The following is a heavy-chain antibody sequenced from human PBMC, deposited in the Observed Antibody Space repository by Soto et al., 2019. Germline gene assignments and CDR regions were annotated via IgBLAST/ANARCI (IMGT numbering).Heavy chain of an antibody. CDR3: ARVLSGSYSNSFAI. D-gene: IGHD1-26*01. CDR1: GGSISSGGYY. V-gene: IGHV4-31*03. Sequence: SETLSLTCTVSGGSISSGGYYWSWIRQLPGKGLEWIGYIYYSGSTYYNPSLKSRITISVDTSKHQFSLKLSSVTAADTAVYYCARVLSGSYSNSFAIWGKGTMVTVSS. J-gene: IGHJ3*02. CDR2: IYYSGST.